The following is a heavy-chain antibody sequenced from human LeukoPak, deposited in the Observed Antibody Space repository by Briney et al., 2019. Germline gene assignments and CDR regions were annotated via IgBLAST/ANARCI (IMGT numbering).Heavy chain of an antibody. V-gene: IGHV4-34*01. Sequence: SETLSLTCAVYGGSFSGYYWSWIRQPPGKGLEWIGEINHSGSTNYNPSLKSRVTISVDTSKNQFSLKLSSVTAADTAVYYCARAGHYYDSSGYPNLDYWGQGTLVTVSS. CDR2: INHSGST. CDR3: ARAGHYYDSSGYPNLDY. D-gene: IGHD3-22*01. J-gene: IGHJ4*02. CDR1: GGSFSGYY.